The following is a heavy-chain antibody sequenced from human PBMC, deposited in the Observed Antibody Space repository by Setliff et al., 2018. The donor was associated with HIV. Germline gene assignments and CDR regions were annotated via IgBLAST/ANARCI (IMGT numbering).Heavy chain of an antibody. CDR3: ATEGEAASYYFED. D-gene: IGHD3-10*01. V-gene: IGHV3-23*01. J-gene: IGHJ4*02. Sequence: ETLRLSCAASGFTFSSYAMSWVRQAPGKGLEWVSAISGSGGSTYYADSVKGRFTISRDNSKNTLYLQMNSLRVEDTAIYYCATEGEAASYYFEDWGQGTLVTVSS. CDR2: ISGSGGST. CDR1: GFTFSSYA.